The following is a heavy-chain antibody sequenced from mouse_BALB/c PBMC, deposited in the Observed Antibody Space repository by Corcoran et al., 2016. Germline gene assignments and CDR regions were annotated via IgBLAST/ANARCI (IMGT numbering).Heavy chain of an antibody. D-gene: IGHD2-10*02. CDR1: GFSLSTSGMG. Sequence: QVTLKESGPGILQPSQTLSLTCSFSGFSLSTSGMGVSWIRQPSGKGLEWLAHIYWDDDTRYNPSLKSRLTISKDTSRNQVFLKITSVDTADTATDYCARRTPYGNFDYCGQGTTLTVSS. CDR3: ARRTPYGNFDY. CDR2: IYWDDDT. J-gene: IGHJ2*01. V-gene: IGHV8-12*01.